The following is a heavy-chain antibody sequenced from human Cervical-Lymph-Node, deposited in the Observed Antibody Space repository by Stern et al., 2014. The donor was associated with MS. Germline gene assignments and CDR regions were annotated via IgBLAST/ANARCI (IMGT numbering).Heavy chain of an antibody. Sequence: VQLDESGGGAVKPGRSLRLSCAASGFTFSSHGMHWVRQAPGKGLEWVAVISYDGSTNSYADSVTGRFTITRDNTKNTLYLQMNSLRGEDTAVFYCAKDPAGGEFWSAYSMDVWGQGTPVTVSS. CDR2: ISYDGSTN. D-gene: IGHD3-3*01. CDR1: GFTFSSHG. J-gene: IGHJ6*02. CDR3: AKDPAGGEFWSAYSMDV. V-gene: IGHV3-30*18.